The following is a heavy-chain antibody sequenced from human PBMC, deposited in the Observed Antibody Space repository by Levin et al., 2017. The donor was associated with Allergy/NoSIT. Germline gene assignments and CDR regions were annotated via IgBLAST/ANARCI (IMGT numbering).Heavy chain of an antibody. CDR1: GFTFSSYW. D-gene: IGHD6-19*01. J-gene: IGHJ4*02. Sequence: GESLKISCAASGFTFSSYWMSWVRQAPGKGLEWVANIKQDGSEKYYVDSVKGRFTISRDNAKNSLYLQMNSLRAEDTAVYYCATTGGQWLVLVAWYFDYWGQGTLVTVSS. CDR3: ATTGGQWLVLVAWYFDY. CDR2: IKQDGSEK. V-gene: IGHV3-7*01.